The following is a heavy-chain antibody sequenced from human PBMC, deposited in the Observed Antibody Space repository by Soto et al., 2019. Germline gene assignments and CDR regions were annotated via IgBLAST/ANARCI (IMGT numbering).Heavy chain of an antibody. CDR1: GYSISSGYY. D-gene: IGHD1-20*01. CDR2: IYHSGST. V-gene: IGHV4-38-2*02. CDR3: ARDPSCISGYFDY. J-gene: IGHJ4*02. Sequence: SETLSLTCAVSGYSISSGYYWGWLRQPPGKGLEWIGSIYHSGSTYYNPSLKSRVTMSVDTSKNQFSLKLSSVTAADTAVYYCARDPSCISGYFDYWGQGTLVTVSS.